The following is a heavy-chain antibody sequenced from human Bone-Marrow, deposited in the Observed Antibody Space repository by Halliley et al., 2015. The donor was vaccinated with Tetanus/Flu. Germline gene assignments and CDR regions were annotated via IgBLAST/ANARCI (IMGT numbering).Heavy chain of an antibody. CDR2: MGGDGSSP. Sequence: KGLGWVARMGGDGSSPSYADSVKGRFTISRDNAKNMVYLEISSLRAEDPGVYYCERVERWFDPWGQGTLVTVSS. CDR3: ERVERWFDP. J-gene: IGHJ5*02. V-gene: IGHV3-74*01.